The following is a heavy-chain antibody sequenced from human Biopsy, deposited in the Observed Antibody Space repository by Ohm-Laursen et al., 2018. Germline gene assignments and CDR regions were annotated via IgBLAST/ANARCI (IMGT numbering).Heavy chain of an antibody. D-gene: IGHD3-22*01. Sequence: SQTLSLTCTVSGVSISSYYWSWIRQPAGKGLEWIGRIYPGGSTNYNPSLKSRVTMSVDTSKKQLSLRLRSVTAADTAMYYCASVVLGPTNDTFDLWGQGTMVVVSS. J-gene: IGHJ3*01. CDR2: IYPGGST. V-gene: IGHV4-4*07. CDR3: ASVVLGPTNDTFDL. CDR1: GVSISSYY.